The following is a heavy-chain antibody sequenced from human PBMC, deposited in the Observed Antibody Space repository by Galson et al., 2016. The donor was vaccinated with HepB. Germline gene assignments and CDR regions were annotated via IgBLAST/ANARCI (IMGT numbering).Heavy chain of an antibody. J-gene: IGHJ6*02. CDR2: TSAYNGNT. Sequence: SVKVSCKASGYTFTSYGISWVRQAPGQGLEWMGWTSAYNGNTNYAQKLQGRVTMTTDTSTSTAYMELRSLRSDDTAVYYCARDVTRGRTYYYYGMDVWGQGTLVTVSS. CDR1: GYTFTSYG. CDR3: ARDVTRGRTYYYYGMDV. D-gene: IGHD2-21*02. V-gene: IGHV1-18*01.